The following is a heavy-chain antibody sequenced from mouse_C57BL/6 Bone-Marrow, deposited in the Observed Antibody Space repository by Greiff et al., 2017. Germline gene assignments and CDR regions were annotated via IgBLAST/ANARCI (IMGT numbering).Heavy chain of an antibody. V-gene: IGHV1-54*01. D-gene: IGHD2-3*01. CDR3: ARTGYLEAMDY. J-gene: IGHJ4*01. CDR1: GYAFTNYL. CDR2: INPGSGGT. Sequence: QVQLQQSGAELVRPGTSVKVSCKASGYAFTNYLIEWVKQRPGQGLEWIGVINPGSGGTNYNEKFKGKATLTADKSSSTAYMQLSSLTSEDSAVYFCARTGYLEAMDYWGQGTSVTVSS.